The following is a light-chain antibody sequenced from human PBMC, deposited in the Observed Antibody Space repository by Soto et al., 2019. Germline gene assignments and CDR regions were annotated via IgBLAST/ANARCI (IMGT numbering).Light chain of an antibody. CDR1: SSDVGSYNL. J-gene: IGLJ2*01. Sequence: QSVLTQPASVSGSPGQSITISCTGTSSDVGSYNLVSWYQQHPGKAPKLTIYEGSKRPSGVSNRFSGSKSGNTASLTISGLQAEDEADYYCCSYAGSKGLVFGGGTKVTVL. V-gene: IGLV2-23*01. CDR3: CSYAGSKGLV. CDR2: EGS.